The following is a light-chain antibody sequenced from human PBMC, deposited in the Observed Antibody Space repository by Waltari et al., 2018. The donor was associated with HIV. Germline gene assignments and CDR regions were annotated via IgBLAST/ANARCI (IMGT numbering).Light chain of an antibody. CDR2: GNS. V-gene: IGLV1-40*02. CDR3: QSYDSTLSGV. J-gene: IGLJ1*01. Sequence: QSVLTQPPSVSAASGPRVTISSPRRSSNIGAGYDVHWDRQLPGTAPKLLSYGNSNRPLGVPDRFSGSRSGTSASLASAGLQAEDEADYYCQSYDSTLSGVFGTGTKVTVL. CDR1: SSNIGAGYD.